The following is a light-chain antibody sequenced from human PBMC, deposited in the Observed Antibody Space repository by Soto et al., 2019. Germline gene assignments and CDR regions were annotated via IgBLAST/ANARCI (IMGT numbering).Light chain of an antibody. CDR1: QAISSH. V-gene: IGKV1D-8*01. Sequence: VIWMTQSPSLLSVSIGDRVNISCRLSQAISSHLAWYQQRPGNAPHLLIYGTSSLQTGVPSRFSGSGSGTDFILTVSGLQSEDFATYYCQQYSSFPFTFGQGTKVEF. J-gene: IGKJ2*01. CDR2: GTS. CDR3: QQYSSFPFT.